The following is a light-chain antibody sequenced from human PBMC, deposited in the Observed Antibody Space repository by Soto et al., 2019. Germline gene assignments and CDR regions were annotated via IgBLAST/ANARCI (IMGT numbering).Light chain of an antibody. CDR1: SSDFGGYNY. CDR2: EVS. V-gene: IGLV2-8*01. CDR3: SSYAGTNNLGV. Sequence: QSVLTEPPSACGSIGQSVTISCTGTSSDFGGYNYVSWYQQHPGKAPKLMIYEVSKRPSGVPDRFSGSKSGNTASLTVSGLQAEDEDDYYCSSYAGTNNLGVFGTGTKVTVL. J-gene: IGLJ1*01.